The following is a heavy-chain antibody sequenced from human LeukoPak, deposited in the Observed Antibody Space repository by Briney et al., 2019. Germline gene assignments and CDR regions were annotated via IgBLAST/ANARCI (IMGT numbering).Heavy chain of an antibody. V-gene: IGHV1-2*02. Sequence: ASVKVSCKASGYTFTGYYMHWVRQAPGQGLEWMGWINPNSGGTNYAQKFQGRVTMTRDTSISTAYMELSRLRSDDTAVYYCARVGRLRSGSPDRENAFDYWGQGTLVTVSS. D-gene: IGHD1-26*01. CDR1: GYTFTGYY. CDR3: ARVGRLRSGSPDRENAFDY. J-gene: IGHJ4*02. CDR2: INPNSGGT.